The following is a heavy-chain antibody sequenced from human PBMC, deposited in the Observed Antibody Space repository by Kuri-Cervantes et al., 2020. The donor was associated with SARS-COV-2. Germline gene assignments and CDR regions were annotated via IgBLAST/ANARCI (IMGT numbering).Heavy chain of an antibody. J-gene: IGHJ4*02. CDR3: VKDYYGSGINWIFDS. CDR2: ISGSGATT. V-gene: IGHV3-23*01. D-gene: IGHD3-10*01. Sequence: GGSLRLSCAPSGFTFSIYAMNWVRQGPRKGLEWVSGISGSGATTYYADSVKGRFTISRDNSKNTLYLRMDSLRADDTAVYYCVKDYYGSGINWIFDSWGQGALVTVSS. CDR1: GFTFSIYA.